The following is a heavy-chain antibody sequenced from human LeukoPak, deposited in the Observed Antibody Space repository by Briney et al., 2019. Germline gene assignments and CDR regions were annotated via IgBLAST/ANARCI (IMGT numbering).Heavy chain of an antibody. D-gene: IGHD1-7*01. CDR3: ARGGYNWNSTFDY. CDR2: IIPILGIA. Sequence: SVKVSCKASGGTFSSYAISWVRQAPGQGLEWMGRIIPILGIAHYAQKFQGRVTITADNSTSTAYMELSSLRSEDTAVYYCARGGYNWNSTFDYWGQGTLVTVSS. J-gene: IGHJ4*02. CDR1: GGTFSSYA. V-gene: IGHV1-69*04.